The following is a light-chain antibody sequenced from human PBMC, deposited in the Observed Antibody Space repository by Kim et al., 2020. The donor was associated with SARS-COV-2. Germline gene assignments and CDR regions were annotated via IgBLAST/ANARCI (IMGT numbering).Light chain of an antibody. CDR3: QHYDSYSYT. V-gene: IGKV1-5*03. CDR1: QSIGNL. Sequence: SASVGDRVTIPCRASQSIGNLLAWYQQKPGKAPKLLIYKASRLENGVPSRFSGSGSGTEFTLTISSLQPDDFATYYCQHYDSYSYTFGQGTKLEI. J-gene: IGKJ2*01. CDR2: KAS.